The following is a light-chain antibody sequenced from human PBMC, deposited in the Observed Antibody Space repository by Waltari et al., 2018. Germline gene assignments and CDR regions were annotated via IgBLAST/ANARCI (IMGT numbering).Light chain of an antibody. CDR3: AAWDDSLNGYL. J-gene: IGLJ1*01. CDR2: SNN. CDR1: SSNIGRTT. Sequence: QSVLTQAPSASGTPGQRVTISCSGRSSNIGRTTVNWYQQLPGTAPKLLIYSNNQRPSGVTDRFSGSKSGTSASLAISGLQSEDEADYYCAAWDDSLNGYLFGTGTKVTVL. V-gene: IGLV1-44*01.